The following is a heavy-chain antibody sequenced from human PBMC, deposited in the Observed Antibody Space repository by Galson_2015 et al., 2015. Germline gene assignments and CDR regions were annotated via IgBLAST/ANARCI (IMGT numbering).Heavy chain of an antibody. V-gene: IGHV3-33*01. D-gene: IGHD2-2*01. CDR2: IWFDGSNQ. Sequence: SLRLSYAASGFTFSSYGMHWVRQAPGKGLEWVAVIWFDGSNQYYADSVKGRFTISRDNSKNTLYLQMNSLRAEDTAVYYRVRARYCSSTSCYGRPGDAFDVWGQGTMVTVSS. CDR1: GFTFSSYG. J-gene: IGHJ3*01. CDR3: VRARYCSSTSCYGRPGDAFDV.